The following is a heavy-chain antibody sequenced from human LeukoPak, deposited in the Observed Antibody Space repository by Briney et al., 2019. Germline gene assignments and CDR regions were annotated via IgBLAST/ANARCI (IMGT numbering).Heavy chain of an antibody. J-gene: IGHJ4*02. Sequence: GGSLRLSCAASGNYWMHWVRQAPGKGLEWVAVISYDGSNKYYADSVKGRFTISRDNSKNTLYLQMNSLRAEDTAVYYCAKVLGGYDSSDYWGQGTLVTVSS. CDR1: GNYW. CDR3: AKVLGGYDSSDY. CDR2: ISYDGSNK. D-gene: IGHD5-12*01. V-gene: IGHV3-30*18.